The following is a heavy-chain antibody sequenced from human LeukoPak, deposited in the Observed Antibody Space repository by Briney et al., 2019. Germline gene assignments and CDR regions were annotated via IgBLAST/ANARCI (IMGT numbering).Heavy chain of an antibody. CDR1: GFTFSSYW. D-gene: IGHD2-21*02. CDR3: ASDLLFFSGYDDY. V-gene: IGHV3-7*03. J-gene: IGHJ4*02. CDR2: IKQDGSEK. Sequence: PGGSLRLSCAASGFTFSSYWMSWVRQAPGKGLGWVADIKQDGSEKYYVDSVKGRFTISRDNAKNSLYLQMNRLRAEDTAVYYCASDLLFFSGYDDYWGQGTLVTVSS.